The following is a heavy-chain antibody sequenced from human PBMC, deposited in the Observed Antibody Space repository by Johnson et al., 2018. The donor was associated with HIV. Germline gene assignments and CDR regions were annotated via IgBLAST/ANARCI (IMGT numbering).Heavy chain of an antibody. J-gene: IGHJ3*02. CDR1: GFTFDDYA. D-gene: IGHD6-13*01. Sequence: VQLVESGGGVVQPGRSLRLSCAASGFTFDDYAMHWLRQAPGKGLEWVSGISWNSGSIGYADSLKGRFTIYRDNSKNSLYLQMNSLRPEDTGLYYCAKDIASGYTNGGTLDIWGQGTMVAVSS. CDR3: AKDIASGYTNGGTLDI. V-gene: IGHV3-9*01. CDR2: ISWNSGSI.